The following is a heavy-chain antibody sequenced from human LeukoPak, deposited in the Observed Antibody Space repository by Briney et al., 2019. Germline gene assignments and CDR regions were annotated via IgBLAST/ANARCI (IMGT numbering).Heavy chain of an antibody. CDR3: LRDWYGSGSYWQIRESYFDY. D-gene: IGHD3-10*01. Sequence: PGGSLRLSCAASGFTFSNAWMSWVRQAPGKGLEWVGRIKSKTDGGTTDYAAPVKGRFTISRDDSKNTLYLQMNSLKTGDTAVYYCLRDWYGSGSYWQIRESYFDYWGQGTLVTVSS. CDR1: GFTFSNAW. J-gene: IGHJ4*02. V-gene: IGHV3-15*01. CDR2: IKSKTDGGTT.